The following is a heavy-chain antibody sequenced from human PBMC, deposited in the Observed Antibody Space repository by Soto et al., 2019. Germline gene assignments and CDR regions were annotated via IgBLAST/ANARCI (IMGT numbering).Heavy chain of an antibody. D-gene: IGHD3-22*01. J-gene: IGHJ4*02. CDR3: ARSYDSSGYRFDY. CDR2: IIPIFGTA. Sequence: ASVKVSCKASGGTFSSYAISWVRQAPGQGLEWMGGIIPIFGTANYAQKFQGRVTITADESTSTAYMELSSLRSEGTAVYYCARSYDSSGYRFDYWGQGTLVTVSS. CDR1: GGTFSSYA. V-gene: IGHV1-69*13.